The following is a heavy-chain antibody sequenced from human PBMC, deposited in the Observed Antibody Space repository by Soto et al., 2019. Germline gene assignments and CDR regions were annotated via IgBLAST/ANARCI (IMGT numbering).Heavy chain of an antibody. CDR2: INHSGST. CDR3: ARAWNY. D-gene: IGHD1-1*01. J-gene: IGHJ4*02. Sequence: SETLSLTCAVYGGSFSGYYWSWIRQPPGKGLEWIGEINHSGSTNYNPSLKSRVTISVDTSKNQFSLKLSSVTAADTAVYYCARAWNYWGKGTLVTVAS. V-gene: IGHV4-34*01. CDR1: GGSFSGYY.